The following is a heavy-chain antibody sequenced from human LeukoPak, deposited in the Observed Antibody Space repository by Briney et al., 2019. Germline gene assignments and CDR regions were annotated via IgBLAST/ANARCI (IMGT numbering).Heavy chain of an antibody. V-gene: IGHV4-31*03. Sequence: PSQTLSLTCTVSGGSISSGGYYWSWMRQHPGKGLEWIGYIYYSGSTYYNPSLKSRVTISVDTSKNQFSLKLSSVTAADTAVYYCARDLGGYPFFMDVWGRGTTVIVS. J-gene: IGHJ6*03. CDR2: IYYSGST. D-gene: IGHD2-15*01. CDR3: ARDLGGYPFFMDV. CDR1: GGSISSGGYY.